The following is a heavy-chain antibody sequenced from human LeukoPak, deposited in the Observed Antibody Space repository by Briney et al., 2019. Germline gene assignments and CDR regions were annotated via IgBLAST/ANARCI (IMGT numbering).Heavy chain of an antibody. Sequence: GGSLRLSCAASGFAFSNYCLHWVRQAPGKGLVWVARINTHGSSTNYADSVKGRFTISRDNAKNTLYLQMTSLSAEDTAVYYALAGYYYYYMDVWGKGTTVTVSS. J-gene: IGHJ6*03. CDR3: LAGYYYYYMDV. CDR2: INTHGSST. D-gene: IGHD6-13*01. V-gene: IGHV3-74*01. CDR1: GFAFSNYC.